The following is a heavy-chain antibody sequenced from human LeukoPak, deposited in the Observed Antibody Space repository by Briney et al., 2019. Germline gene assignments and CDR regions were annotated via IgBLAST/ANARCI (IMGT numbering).Heavy chain of an antibody. CDR1: GGSISSGGYS. Sequence: SETLSLTCAVSGGSISSGGYSWSWIRQPPGKGLEWIGYIYHSGSTYYNPSLKSRVTISVDRSKNQFSLKLSSVTAADTAVYYCARLSGSYDYYFDYWGQGTLVTVSS. V-gene: IGHV4-30-2*01. D-gene: IGHD1-26*01. J-gene: IGHJ4*02. CDR2: IYHSGST. CDR3: ARLSGSYDYYFDY.